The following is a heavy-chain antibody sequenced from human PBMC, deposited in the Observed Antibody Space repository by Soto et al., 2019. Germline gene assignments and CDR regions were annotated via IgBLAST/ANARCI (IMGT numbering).Heavy chain of an antibody. CDR1: GFTFSSYG. CDR2: ISYDGSNK. V-gene: IGHV3-30*18. CDR3: AKDPTDIVATIGSYFDY. Sequence: GGSLRLSCAASGFTFSSYGMHWVRQAPGKGLEWVAVISYDGSNKYYADSVKGRFTISRDNSKNTLYLQMNSLRAEDTAVYYCAKDPTDIVATIGSYFDYWGQGTLVTVSS. J-gene: IGHJ4*02. D-gene: IGHD5-12*01.